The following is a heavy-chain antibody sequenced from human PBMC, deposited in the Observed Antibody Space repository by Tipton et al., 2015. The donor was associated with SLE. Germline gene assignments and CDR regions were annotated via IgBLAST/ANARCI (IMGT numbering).Heavy chain of an antibody. CDR3: ARTYYHFDY. D-gene: IGHD3-22*01. CDR1: GYSISSGYY. J-gene: IGHJ4*02. Sequence: TLSLTCAVSGYSISSGYYWGWIRQPPGKGLEWIGSIYNSGSTYYNASLKSRVTISVDTSKNQFSLKLTSLTAADTAVYYCARTYYHFDYWGQGTLVTVSS. V-gene: IGHV4-38-2*01. CDR2: IYNSGST.